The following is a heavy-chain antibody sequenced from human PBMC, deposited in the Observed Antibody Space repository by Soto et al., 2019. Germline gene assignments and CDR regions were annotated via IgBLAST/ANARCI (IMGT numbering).Heavy chain of an antibody. D-gene: IGHD6-13*01. CDR3: ARVPPAGYSKGRGMDV. Sequence: QVQLVESGGGVVQPGRSLRLSCAASGFTFSSYAMHWVRQAPGKGLEWVAVISYDGSNKYYADSVKGRFTISRDNSKNTLYLQRNSLRAEDTAVYYCARVPPAGYSKGRGMDVWGQGSTVTVSS. CDR1: GFTFSSYA. CDR2: ISYDGSNK. J-gene: IGHJ6*02. V-gene: IGHV3-30-3*01.